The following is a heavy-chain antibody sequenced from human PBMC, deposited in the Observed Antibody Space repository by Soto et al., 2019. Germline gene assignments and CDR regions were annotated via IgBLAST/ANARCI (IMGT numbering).Heavy chain of an antibody. CDR3: ARHSVGADHDAFDI. D-gene: IGHD1-26*01. Sequence: PGGSLRLSCAASGFTFSSYWMHWVRQAPGKGLLWVSRINTDGGSTSYADSVKGRFTISRDNAKNTLYLQMNSLRAEDTAVYYCARHSVGADHDAFDIWGQGTMVTVSS. CDR2: INTDGGST. V-gene: IGHV3-74*01. CDR1: GFTFSSYW. J-gene: IGHJ3*02.